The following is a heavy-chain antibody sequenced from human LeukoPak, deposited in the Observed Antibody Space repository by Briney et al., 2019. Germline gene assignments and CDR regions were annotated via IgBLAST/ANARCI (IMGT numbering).Heavy chain of an antibody. CDR2: IYYSGST. J-gene: IGHJ3*02. D-gene: IGHD2-15*01. Sequence: SETLSLTCTVSGGSISSYYWSWIRQPPGKRLEWIGYIYYSGSTNYNPSLKSRVTISVDTSKNQFSLKLSSVTAADTAVYFCARSLGYYSIWGHGTMVTVSS. CDR1: GGSISSYY. V-gene: IGHV4-59*08. CDR3: ARSLGYYSI.